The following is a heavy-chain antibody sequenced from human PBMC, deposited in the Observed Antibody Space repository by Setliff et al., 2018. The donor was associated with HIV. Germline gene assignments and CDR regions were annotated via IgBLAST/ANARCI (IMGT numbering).Heavy chain of an antibody. Sequence: SCAASGFTFSDYYMTWIRQVPGKGLECLSYISGSGSDINYEDSVKGRFTISRDNAKNSLYLQMNSLRAEDTAIYYCTRDPRPMDVWGKGTTVTVSS. J-gene: IGHJ6*04. CDR2: ISGSGSDI. CDR1: GFTFSDYY. CDR3: TRDPRPMDV. V-gene: IGHV3-11*01.